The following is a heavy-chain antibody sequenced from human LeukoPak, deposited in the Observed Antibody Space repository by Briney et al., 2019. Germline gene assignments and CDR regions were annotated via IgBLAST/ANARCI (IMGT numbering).Heavy chain of an antibody. V-gene: IGHV3-23*01. CDR2: ISGSGGST. CDR1: GFTFTSYA. J-gene: IGHJ4*02. CDR3: AKTLVGATSGPDYYFVS. Sequence: GGSLRLSCAASGFTFTSYAMTWVRQAPGKGLEWVSAISGSGGSTYYPDSVKGRFSISRDNSKNTLFLQISSLRAKDTAVYYCAKTLVGATSGPDYYFVSWGQGTLVTVSS. D-gene: IGHD1-26*01.